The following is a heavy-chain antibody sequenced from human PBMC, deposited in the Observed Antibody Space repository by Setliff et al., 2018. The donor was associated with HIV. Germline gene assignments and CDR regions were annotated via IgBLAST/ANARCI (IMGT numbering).Heavy chain of an antibody. CDR1: GDSFSGFH. Sequence: SETLSLTCDLYGDSFSGFHWSWISQPPGKGLEWVGHIDHNGVTAYSPSLKSRVTISVDMSKRQFSLKITSLTAADTAVYYCAREGPFHQTTHTSNFFVDYWGQGALGTVS. D-gene: IGHD2-2*01. CDR2: IDHNGVT. V-gene: IGHV4-34*01. J-gene: IGHJ4*01. CDR3: AREGPFHQTTHTSNFFVDY.